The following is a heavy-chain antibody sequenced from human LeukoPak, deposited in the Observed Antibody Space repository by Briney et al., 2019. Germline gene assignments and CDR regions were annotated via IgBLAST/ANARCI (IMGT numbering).Heavy chain of an antibody. J-gene: IGHJ6*02. D-gene: IGHD3-10*01. V-gene: IGHV4-59*01. CDR1: GGSISSYY. CDR3: ARTSITMVRGVITPYYYGMDV. Sequence: SETLSLTCTVSGGSISSYYWSWIRQPPGKGLEWIGYIYYNGSTNYNPSLKSRVTISVDTSKNQFSLKLSSVTAADTAVYYCARTSITMVRGVITPYYYGMDVWGQGTTVTVSS. CDR2: IYYNGST.